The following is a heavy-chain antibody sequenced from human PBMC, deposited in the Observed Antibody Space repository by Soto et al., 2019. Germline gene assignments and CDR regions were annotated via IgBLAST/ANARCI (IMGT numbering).Heavy chain of an antibody. CDR2: IYHSGST. Sequence: LSLTCAVSGGSISSGGYSWSWIRQPPGKGLEWIGYIYHSGSTYCNPSLKSRVTISVDRSKNQFSLKLSSVTAADTAVYYCARAPWGGSGGSCVNCLDSWGQGTLVTV. CDR3: ARAPWGGSGGSCVNCLDS. CDR1: GGSISSGGYS. D-gene: IGHD2-15*01. J-gene: IGHJ5*01. V-gene: IGHV4-30-2*01.